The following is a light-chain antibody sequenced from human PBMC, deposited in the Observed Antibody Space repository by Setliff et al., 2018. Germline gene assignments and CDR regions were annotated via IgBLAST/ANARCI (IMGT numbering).Light chain of an antibody. J-gene: IGLJ1*01. V-gene: IGLV2-8*01. CDR3: SSYADSNIFL. CDR2: DVT. Sequence: QSALTQPPSASGTPGQRVTISCSGTSNDVWGHNYVSWYQQHPGKAPQLIIYDVTKRPSGVPDRFSGSKSGNTASLTVSGLQAEDEADYYCSSYADSNIFLFGTGTKATVL. CDR1: SNDVWGHNY.